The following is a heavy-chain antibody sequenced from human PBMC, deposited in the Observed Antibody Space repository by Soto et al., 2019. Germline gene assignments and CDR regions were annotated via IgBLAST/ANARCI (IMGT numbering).Heavy chain of an antibody. V-gene: IGHV3-23*01. CDR2: ISGSGGST. Sequence: PGWSLRLSCAASGFTFSSYAMSWVRQAPGKGLEWVSAISGSGGSTYYADSVKGRFTISRDNSKNTLYLQMNSLRAEDTAVYYCAKERGSGYALCRLDDWGQGTLVTISS. D-gene: IGHD5-12*01. J-gene: IGHJ4*02. CDR1: GFTFSSYA. CDR3: AKERGSGYALCRLDD.